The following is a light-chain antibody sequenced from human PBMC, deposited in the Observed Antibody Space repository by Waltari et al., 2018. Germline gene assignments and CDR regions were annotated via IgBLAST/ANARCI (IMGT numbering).Light chain of an antibody. V-gene: IGLV2-11*01. CDR3: CSYAGSYTFV. J-gene: IGLJ7*01. CDR1: SSDIGNYNF. CDR2: DVV. Sequence: QSALTQPRSVSGSPGQSVTISCSGTSSDIGNYNFVSWYQQHPGNAPKLLIYDVVKRPSGVRDRFSGSKSGNTASLTISGLQTEDEGDYYCCSYAGSYTFVFGGGTQLTVL.